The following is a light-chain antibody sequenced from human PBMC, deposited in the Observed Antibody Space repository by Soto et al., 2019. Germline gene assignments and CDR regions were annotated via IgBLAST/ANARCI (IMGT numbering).Light chain of an antibody. Sequence: DIQMTQSPSTLSASVGDRVTITCRASQSISSWLAWYQQKPGKAPNLLIYKASSLESGVPSRFSGSGSGTEFTLTISSLQPEDFATYYCQQYKSYSSTFGPGTKVYIK. V-gene: IGKV1-5*03. CDR1: QSISSW. J-gene: IGKJ3*01. CDR2: KAS. CDR3: QQYKSYSST.